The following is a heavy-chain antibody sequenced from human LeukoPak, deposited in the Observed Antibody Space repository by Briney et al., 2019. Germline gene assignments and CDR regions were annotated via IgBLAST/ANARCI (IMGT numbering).Heavy chain of an antibody. J-gene: IGHJ4*02. V-gene: IGHV4-59*01. CDR1: GASISSDY. D-gene: IGHD3-22*01. Sequence: SETLSLTCTVSGASISSDYWNWIRQPPGKGLEWIGHVYHSGSTNYNPSLKSRVTISVDTSKNQFSLKLSSVTAADTAVYYCARAGNYYYSSGYYSHFNYWGQGTLVTVSS. CDR2: VYHSGST. CDR3: ARAGNYYYSSGYYSHFNY.